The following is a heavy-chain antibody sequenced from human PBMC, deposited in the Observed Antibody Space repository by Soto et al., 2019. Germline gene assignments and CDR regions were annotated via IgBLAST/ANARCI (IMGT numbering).Heavy chain of an antibody. D-gene: IGHD3-9*01. Sequence: GESLKISCKGSGYSFTNYWIGWVRQMPGKGLEWMGIINPADSDTRYSPSFQGQVTVSVDKSVSTAYLQRGSLKASDTAMYYCVRPDSTGYYSHWGQGTPVTVSS. CDR2: INPADSDT. CDR3: VRPDSTGYYSH. CDR1: GYSFTNYW. V-gene: IGHV5-51*01. J-gene: IGHJ4*02.